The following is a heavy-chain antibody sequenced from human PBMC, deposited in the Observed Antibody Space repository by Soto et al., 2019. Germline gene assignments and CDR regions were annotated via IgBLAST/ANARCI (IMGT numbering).Heavy chain of an antibody. Sequence: GASVKVSCKASGYTFTGYYMHWVRQAPGQGLEWMGWINPNSGGTNYAQKFQGWVTMTRDTSISTAYMELSRLRSDDTAVYYCARGHEPTRAWFAFDIWGQGTMVTVSS. V-gene: IGHV1-2*04. CDR1: GYTFTGYY. CDR2: INPNSGGT. CDR3: ARGHEPTRAWFAFDI. D-gene: IGHD3-22*01. J-gene: IGHJ3*02.